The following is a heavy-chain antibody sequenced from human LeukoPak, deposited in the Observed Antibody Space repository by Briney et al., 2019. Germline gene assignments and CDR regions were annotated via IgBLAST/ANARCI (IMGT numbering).Heavy chain of an antibody. J-gene: IGHJ6*02. V-gene: IGHV3-48*01. D-gene: IGHD3-10*01. CDR3: ARDMLGSYYYGSGSRDYGMDV. CDR2: ISSSSSTT. CDR1: GFTFGSYS. Sequence: GGSLRLSCAASGFTFGSYSMNWVRQAPGKGLEWISYISSSSSTTYYADSVKGRFTISRDNAKNSLYLQMNSLRAEDTAVYYCARDMLGSYYYGSGSRDYGMDVWGQGTTVTVSS.